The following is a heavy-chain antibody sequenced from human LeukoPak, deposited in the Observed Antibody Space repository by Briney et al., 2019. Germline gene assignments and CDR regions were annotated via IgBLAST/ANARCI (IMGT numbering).Heavy chain of an antibody. CDR2: ISSSSSYI. Sequence: GGSLRLSCAASGFTFSSYSMNWVRQAPGKGLEWVSSISSSSSYIYYADSVKGRFTISRDNAKNSLYLQMNSLRAGDTAVYYCAREKISYYYDSRGAFDIWGQGTMVTVSS. CDR1: GFTFSSYS. V-gene: IGHV3-21*01. J-gene: IGHJ3*02. D-gene: IGHD3-22*01. CDR3: AREKISYYYDSRGAFDI.